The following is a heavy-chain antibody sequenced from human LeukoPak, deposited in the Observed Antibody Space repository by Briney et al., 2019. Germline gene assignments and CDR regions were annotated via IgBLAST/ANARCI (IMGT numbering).Heavy chain of an antibody. Sequence: GGSLRLSCAASGFTSSDYTMNWVRQAPGKGLEWVSGISVSDDSTYYADSVKGRFTMSRDNSNNMLYLQMNSLRAEDTAVYYCAKDRFCSSTNCPYDQWGQGTLVTVSS. V-gene: IGHV3-23*01. D-gene: IGHD2-2*01. CDR3: AKDRFCSSTNCPYDQ. CDR2: ISVSDDST. J-gene: IGHJ5*02. CDR1: GFTSSDYT.